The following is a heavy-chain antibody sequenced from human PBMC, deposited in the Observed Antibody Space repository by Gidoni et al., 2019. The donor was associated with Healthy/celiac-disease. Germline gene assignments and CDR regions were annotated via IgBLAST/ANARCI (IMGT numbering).Heavy chain of an antibody. CDR3: ARVGGGIAVAGNWFDP. J-gene: IGHJ5*02. Sequence: QVQLVQSGAEVKKPGSSVKVSCKASGGTFSSYTISWVRQDPGQGLEWMGRIIPIRGIANYAQKFQGRVTITADNSTSTAYMELSSLRSEDTAVYYCARVGGGIAVAGNWFDPWGQGTLVTVSS. D-gene: IGHD6-19*01. V-gene: IGHV1-69*02. CDR2: IIPIRGIA. CDR1: GGTFSSYT.